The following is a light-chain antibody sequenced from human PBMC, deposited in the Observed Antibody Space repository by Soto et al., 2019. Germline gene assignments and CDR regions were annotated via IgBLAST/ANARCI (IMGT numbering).Light chain of an antibody. V-gene: IGKV3-11*01. CDR3: QQRSNGPPIT. CDR2: DTS. J-gene: IGKJ5*01. Sequence: IVVTQSPATLSLSPQERVTLSCRASQSIAGYLAWYQKKPGQAPRLLIYDTSNRVTGVPARFSGSGSGTDFTLSISSLEPEDFAVYYCQQRSNGPPITVGQGTRLETK. CDR1: QSIAGY.